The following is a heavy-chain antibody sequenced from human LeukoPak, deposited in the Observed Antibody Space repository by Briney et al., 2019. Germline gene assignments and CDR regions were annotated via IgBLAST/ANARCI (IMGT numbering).Heavy chain of an antibody. D-gene: IGHD2-21*02. CDR3: AKGHCGGDCLLVDF. CDR2: ISGSGANT. CDR1: GVTFSSYA. J-gene: IGHJ4*02. Sequence: PGGSLRLSCAASGVTFSSYAMSWVRQAPGQGLEWVSFISGSGANTYYADSVKGRFTISRDNSKNTLYLQMNSLRADDTAVYYCAKGHCGGDCLLVDFWGQGTLVTVSS. V-gene: IGHV3-23*01.